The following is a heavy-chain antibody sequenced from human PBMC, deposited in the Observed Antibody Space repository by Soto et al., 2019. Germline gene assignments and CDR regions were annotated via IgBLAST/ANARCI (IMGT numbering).Heavy chain of an antibody. CDR1: GFTFSSYA. V-gene: IGHV3-30-3*01. CDR2: ISYDGSNK. D-gene: IGHD3-10*01. CDR3: ARDHRYYGSGPIDY. J-gene: IGHJ4*02. Sequence: QVQLVESGRGVVQPGRSLRLSCAASGFTFSSYAMHWVRQAPGKGLEWVAVISYDGSNKYYADSVKGRFTISRDNSKNTLYLQMNSLRAEDTAVYYCARDHRYYGSGPIDYWGQGTLVTVSS.